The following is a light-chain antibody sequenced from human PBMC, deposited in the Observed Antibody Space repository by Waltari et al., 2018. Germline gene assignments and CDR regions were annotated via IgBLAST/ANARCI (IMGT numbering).Light chain of an antibody. CDR3: QQYNNWPLT. CDR2: SAS. J-gene: IGKJ4*01. V-gene: IGKV3-15*01. CDR1: QSLSSN. Sequence: EIVMTQSPATLSVSPGERATVSGRASQSLSSNLAWYQQKPGQAPRLLIYSASTRATGIPARFSGGGSGTEFTLTISSLQSEDFAVYYCQQYNNWPLTFGGGTKVEIK.